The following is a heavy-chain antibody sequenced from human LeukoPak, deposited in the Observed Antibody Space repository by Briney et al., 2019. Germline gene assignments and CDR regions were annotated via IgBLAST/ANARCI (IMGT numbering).Heavy chain of an antibody. V-gene: IGHV1-69*04. D-gene: IGHD1-26*01. CDR2: IIPILGIA. J-gene: IGHJ6*02. CDR3: ARVSRWERTYYYYGMDV. Sequence: SVKVSCKASGGTFSSYAISWVRQAPGQGLEWMGRIIPILGIANYAQKFQGRVTITADKSTSTAYMELSSLRSEDTAVYYCARVSRWERTYYYYGMDVWGQGTTVTVSS. CDR1: GGTFSSYA.